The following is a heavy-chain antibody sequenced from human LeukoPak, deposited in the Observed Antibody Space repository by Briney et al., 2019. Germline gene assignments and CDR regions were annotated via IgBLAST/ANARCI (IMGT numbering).Heavy chain of an antibody. J-gene: IGHJ4*02. D-gene: IGHD3-3*01. CDR2: TSGSGRTT. CDR1: GFPFSSHA. V-gene: IGHV3-23*01. CDR3: TKARDDYGVDTIDS. Sequence: GGSLRLSCAVSGFPFSSHAMSWVRQTPERGLEWVSATSGSGRTTYYAESVEGRFTISRDNSKNMLYLQMNSLRAEDTALYYCTKARDDYGVDTIDSWGQGTLVTVSS.